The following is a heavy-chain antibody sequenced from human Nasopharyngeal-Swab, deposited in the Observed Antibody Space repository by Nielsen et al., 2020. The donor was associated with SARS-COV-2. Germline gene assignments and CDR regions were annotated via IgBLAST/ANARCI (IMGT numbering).Heavy chain of an antibody. D-gene: IGHD5-18*01. CDR1: GYTFTSYD. CDR2: MNPNSGNT. CDR3: ARGYSYGLAY. V-gene: IGHV1-8*01. Sequence: ASVKVSCKASGYTFTSYDINWVRQASGQGLEWMGWMNPNSGNTGYAQKFQGRVTMTRDTSITTAYMELSGLRSEDTAVYYCARGYSYGLAYWGQGTLVTVSP. J-gene: IGHJ4*02.